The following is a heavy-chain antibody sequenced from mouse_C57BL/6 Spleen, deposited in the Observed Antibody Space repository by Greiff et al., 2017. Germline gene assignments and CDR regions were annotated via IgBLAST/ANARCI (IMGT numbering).Heavy chain of an antibody. CDR3: ARVATVVDTYYFDY. D-gene: IGHD1-1*01. V-gene: IGHV1-82*01. Sequence: QVQLQQSGPELVKPGASVKISCKASGYAFSSSWMNWVKQRPGKGLEWIGRIYPGDGDTNYNGKFKGKATLTADKSSSTAYMQLSSLTSEDSAVYFCARVATVVDTYYFDYWGQGTTLTVSS. CDR1: GYAFSSSW. J-gene: IGHJ2*01. CDR2: IYPGDGDT.